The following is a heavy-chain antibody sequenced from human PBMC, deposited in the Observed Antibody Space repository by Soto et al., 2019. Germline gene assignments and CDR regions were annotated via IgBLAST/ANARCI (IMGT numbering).Heavy chain of an antibody. CDR1: GFTFSSYG. J-gene: IGHJ6*02. V-gene: IGHV3-33*01. D-gene: IGHD1-26*01. CDR3: ARDGPAPGREGGGYYYYYYGMDV. Sequence: QVQLVESGGGVVQPGRSLRLSCAASGFTFSSYGMHWVRQAPGKGLEWVAVIWYDGSNKYYADSVKGRFTISRDNSKNTLYLQMTSLRAEDTAVYYCARDGPAPGREGGGYYYYYYGMDVWGQGTTVTVSS. CDR2: IWYDGSNK.